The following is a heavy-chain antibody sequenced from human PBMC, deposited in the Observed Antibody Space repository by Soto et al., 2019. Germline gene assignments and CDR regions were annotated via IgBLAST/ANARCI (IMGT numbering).Heavy chain of an antibody. CDR3: AREKVGVLRGYSSSWYADY. J-gene: IGHJ4*02. D-gene: IGHD6-13*01. V-gene: IGHV4-30-4*01. CDR1: GGSISSGDYY. CDR2: IYYSGST. Sequence: QVQLQESGPGLVKPSQTLSLTCTVSGGSISSGDYYWSWIRQPPGKGLEWIGYIYYSGSTYYNPSLKSRVTISVDTSKNQFSLKLSSVTAADTAVYYCAREKVGVLRGYSSSWYADYWGQGTLVTVSS.